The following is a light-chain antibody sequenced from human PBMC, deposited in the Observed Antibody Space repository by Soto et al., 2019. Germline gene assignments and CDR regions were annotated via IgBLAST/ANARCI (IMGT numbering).Light chain of an antibody. CDR3: QQYNSYSPT. CDR1: QSISTW. CDR2: DAS. Sequence: DIQMTQSPSTLSASLGDRVTITCRASQSISTWLAWYQQKPGKAPKLLIHDASSLESGVPLRFSGSGSGTEFTLTISSLQPGDFATYYCQQYNSYSPTFGQGTKVEIK. J-gene: IGKJ1*01. V-gene: IGKV1-5*01.